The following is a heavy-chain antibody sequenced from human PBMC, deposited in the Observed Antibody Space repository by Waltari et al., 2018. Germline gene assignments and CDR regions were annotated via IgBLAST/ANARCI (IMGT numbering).Heavy chain of an antibody. CDR3: AKDQRESHGIDI. D-gene: IGHD2-21*01. Sequence: EVPLVESGGVLVQPGWSLILSCEAYVCTFILYAMRCVRQAPGKGLEWVSVMGGSADVTYYADSVKGRFSISRDNSMDTLYLQMNSLRAEDTAVYYCAKDQRESHGIDIRGQGTRVTVSS. J-gene: IGHJ4*02. CDR1: VCTFILYA. CDR2: MGGSADVT. V-gene: IGHV3-23*04.